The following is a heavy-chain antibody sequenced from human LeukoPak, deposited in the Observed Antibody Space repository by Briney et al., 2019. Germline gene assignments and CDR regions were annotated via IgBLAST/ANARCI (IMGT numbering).Heavy chain of an antibody. CDR2: ISWNSGSI. CDR1: GFTFDDYA. D-gene: IGHD6-19*01. Sequence: GGSLRLSCAASGFTFDDYAMHWVRQAPGKGLEWVSGISWNSGSIGYADSVKGRFTISRDNAKNSLYLQMNSLRAEDTALYYCAKDMGAYSSGPLDYWGRGTLVTVSS. CDR3: AKDMGAYSSGPLDY. V-gene: IGHV3-9*01. J-gene: IGHJ4*02.